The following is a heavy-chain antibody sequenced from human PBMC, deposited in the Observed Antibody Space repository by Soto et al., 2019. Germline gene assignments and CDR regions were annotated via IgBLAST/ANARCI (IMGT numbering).Heavy chain of an antibody. CDR2: INHSGST. CDR3: ARKITMVRGVIDWLDP. D-gene: IGHD3-10*01. V-gene: IGHV4-34*01. J-gene: IGHJ5*02. CDR1: GGSFSGYY. Sequence: SETLSLTCAVYGGSFSGYYWSWIRQPPGKGLEWIGEINHSGSTNYNPSLKSRVTISVDTSKNQFSLKLSSVTAADTAVYYCARKITMVRGVIDWLDPWGQGTLVTVYS.